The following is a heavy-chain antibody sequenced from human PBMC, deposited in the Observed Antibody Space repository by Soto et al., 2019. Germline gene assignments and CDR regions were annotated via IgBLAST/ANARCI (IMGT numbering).Heavy chain of an antibody. CDR3: AKGEGYYMAATGYSLDY. Sequence: PGGSLRLSCAASGFPFNNYALTWVRQAPGKGLEWVSCISGSGGSTYYTDSVKGRFTISRDDSKNTLFLQMNSLRAEDTAVYYCAKGEGYYMAATGYSLDYWGLGTPVTVYS. D-gene: IGHD2-15*01. V-gene: IGHV3-23*01. J-gene: IGHJ4*02. CDR1: GFPFNNYA. CDR2: ISGSGGST.